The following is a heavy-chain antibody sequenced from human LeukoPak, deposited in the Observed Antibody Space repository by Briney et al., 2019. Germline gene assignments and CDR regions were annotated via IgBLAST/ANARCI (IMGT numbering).Heavy chain of an antibody. CDR2: IIPIFGTA. D-gene: IGHD3-9*01. Sequence: SVKVSCKASGGTFSSYAISWVRQAPGQGLEWMGGIIPIFGTANYAQKFQGRVTITADESTSTAYMELSSLRTEDTALYYCAKDPPRGLTGYYNGYWGQGTLVTVSS. J-gene: IGHJ4*02. CDR3: AKDPPRGLTGYYNGY. V-gene: IGHV1-69*01. CDR1: GGTFSSYA.